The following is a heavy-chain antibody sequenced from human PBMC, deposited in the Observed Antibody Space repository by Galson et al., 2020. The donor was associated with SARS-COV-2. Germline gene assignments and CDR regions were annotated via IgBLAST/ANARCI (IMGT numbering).Heavy chain of an antibody. V-gene: IGHV3-23*01. D-gene: IGHD3-10*01. CDR1: GFTFRSYA. CDR2: FSGSGGVA. CDR3: ARGVLFGELLVPFDY. J-gene: IGHJ4*02. Sequence: PGGSLRLSCAASGFTFRSYAMNWVRQAPGKGLEWVSVFSGSGGVAYYTDSVKGRFTVSRDDSKNTLYLQMNSLRAEDTAIYYCARGVLFGELLVPFDYWGQGTLVTVSS.